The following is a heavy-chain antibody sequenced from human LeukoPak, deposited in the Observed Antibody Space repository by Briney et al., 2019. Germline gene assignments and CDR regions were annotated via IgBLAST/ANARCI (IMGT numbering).Heavy chain of an antibody. CDR3: VRALPYSGAYYFDY. J-gene: IGHJ4*02. Sequence: PGGSLRLSCAASGFTFSDHYMDWVRQAPGKGLEWVGRCRNKANSYTTEYAASVRGRFTISRDDSKNSLYLQMNSLNTDDTAVYYCVRALPYSGAYYFDYWGQGTLVTVSS. V-gene: IGHV3-72*01. D-gene: IGHD1-26*01. CDR2: CRNKANSYTT. CDR1: GFTFSDHY.